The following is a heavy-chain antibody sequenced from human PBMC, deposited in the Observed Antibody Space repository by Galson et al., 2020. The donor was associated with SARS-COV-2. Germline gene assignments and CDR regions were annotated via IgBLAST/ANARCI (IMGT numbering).Heavy chain of an antibody. J-gene: IGHJ6*02. D-gene: IGHD1-26*01. CDR3: ARGPGGGYSGDYNFYYYGLDV. CDR2: IKEHGSDK. V-gene: IGHV3-7*01. Sequence: GGSLSLSCAASGFTFSNYWLTWVRQAPGKGLDWVARIKEHGSDKYIRAPGKGRFTISRNNADNSLYLEMTSLRVEDTAVYYCARGPGGGYSGDYNFYYYGLDVWGLGTTVTVSS. CDR1: GFTFSNYW.